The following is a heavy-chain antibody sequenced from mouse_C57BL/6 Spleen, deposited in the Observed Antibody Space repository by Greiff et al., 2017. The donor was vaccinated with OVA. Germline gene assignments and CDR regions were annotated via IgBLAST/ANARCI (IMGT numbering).Heavy chain of an antibody. CDR2: IDTETGGT. D-gene: IGHD1-1*01. CDR3: TRGYYYDSRVGYFDV. Sequence: QVQLQQSGAELVRPGASVTLSCKASGYTFTDYEMHWVKQTPVHGLEWIGSIDTETGGTAYNQKFKGKAILTADKSSSTAYMELRSLTSEDSAVYYCTRGYYYDSRVGYFDVWGTGTTVTVSS. V-gene: IGHV1-15*01. J-gene: IGHJ1*03. CDR1: GYTFTDYE.